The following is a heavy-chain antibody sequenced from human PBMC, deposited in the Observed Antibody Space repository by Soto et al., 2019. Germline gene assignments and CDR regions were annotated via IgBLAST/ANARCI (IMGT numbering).Heavy chain of an antibody. CDR1: GGSISSGSYS. CDR3: ARDPVYSYASGSGYFDY. J-gene: IGHJ4*02. CDR2: IYHSGST. Sequence: QLQLQESGSGLVKPSQTLSLTCAVSGGSISSGSYSWSWIRQPPGKGTEWIGYIYHSGSTYYNPPLRSRVTISVDRSKNQFSLKLSAVTAADTAVYYCARDPVYSYASGSGYFDYWGQGTLVTGSS. D-gene: IGHD5-18*01. V-gene: IGHV4-30-2*01.